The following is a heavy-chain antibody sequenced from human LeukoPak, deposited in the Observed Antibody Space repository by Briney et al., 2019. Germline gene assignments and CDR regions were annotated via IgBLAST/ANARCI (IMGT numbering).Heavy chain of an antibody. V-gene: IGHV1-2*02. CDR3: ARYCSNSCYAGDTFDI. CDR2: INPNSGGT. J-gene: IGHJ3*02. D-gene: IGHD2-2*01. Sequence: ASVKVSCKASGYTFTGYYMHWVRQAPGQGLEWMGWINPNSGGTNYAQNFQGRVTMTSDTSITTAYMELSRLRSDDTAVYYCARYCSNSCYAGDTFDIWGQGTRVTVSS. CDR1: GYTFTGYY.